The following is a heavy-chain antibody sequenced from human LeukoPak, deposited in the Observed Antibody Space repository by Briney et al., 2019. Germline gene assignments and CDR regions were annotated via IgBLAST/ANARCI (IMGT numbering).Heavy chain of an antibody. Sequence: GGSLRLSRAASGFTLVSYGMHWVRPAPGKGPEWVAFIRYDGNNKYYADSVKGRFTISRDNSKNTLYLQMNSLRPEDTAVYYCARTVYDFWSGYSPIVPWGQGTLVTVSS. CDR3: ARTVYDFWSGYSPIVP. V-gene: IGHV3-30*02. CDR1: GFTLVSYG. J-gene: IGHJ5*02. D-gene: IGHD3-3*01. CDR2: IRYDGNNK.